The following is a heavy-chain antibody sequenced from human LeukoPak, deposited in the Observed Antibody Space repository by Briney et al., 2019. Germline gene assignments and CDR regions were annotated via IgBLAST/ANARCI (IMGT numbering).Heavy chain of an antibody. Sequence: GGSLRLSCAASGFTFSSYGMHWVRQAPGKGLEWVAVIWYDGSNKYYADSVKGRFTISRDNSKNTLYLQMNSLRAEDTAVYYCARAVVVAPPDYWGQGTLVTVSS. V-gene: IGHV3-33*01. CDR1: GFTFSSYG. J-gene: IGHJ4*02. CDR3: ARAVVVAPPDY. CDR2: IWYDGSNK. D-gene: IGHD2-15*01.